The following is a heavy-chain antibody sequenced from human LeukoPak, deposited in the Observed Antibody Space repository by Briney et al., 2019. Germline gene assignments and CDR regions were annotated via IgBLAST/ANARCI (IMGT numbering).Heavy chain of an antibody. D-gene: IGHD1-26*01. CDR1: GGSVTGGGYY. CDR2: ASYSGGT. J-gene: IGHJ4*02. CDR3: ATAEWECFYFDS. Sequence: KASETLSLTCSVSGGSVTGGGYYWSWIRQHPGKGLEWIGFASYSGGTYYNPSLMSRTTISVDRSQNQFSLRMRDVTAADTAVYFCATAEWECFYFDSWGQGALVAVSS. V-gene: IGHV4-31*03.